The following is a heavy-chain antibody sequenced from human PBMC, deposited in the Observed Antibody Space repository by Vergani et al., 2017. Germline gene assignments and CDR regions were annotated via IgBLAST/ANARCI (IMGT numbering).Heavy chain of an antibody. CDR1: GYTFTDYF. Sequence: QVQLVQSGAEVKKPGASVKVSCKASGYTFTDYFMHWVRQAPGQGLEWMGWINPNSGGTNYAQKFQGRVTMTRDTSNSTAYMELSNLRSHDTAVYYCARVGTSSNRDYFDYWGQGTLVTVSS. V-gene: IGHV1-2*02. J-gene: IGHJ4*02. CDR3: ARVGTSSNRDYFDY. D-gene: IGHD2-2*01. CDR2: INPNSGGT.